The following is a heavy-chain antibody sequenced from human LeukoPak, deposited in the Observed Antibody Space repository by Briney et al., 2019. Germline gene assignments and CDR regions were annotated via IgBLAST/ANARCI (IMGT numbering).Heavy chain of an antibody. J-gene: IGHJ5*02. Sequence: GGSLRLSCAASGFTFSDYYMNWIRQAPGKGLEWVSYISSSGTTIYYADSVKGRFTFSRDNAKNSLYLQMNSLRVEDTAVYYCARGGLVRSFDPWGQGTLVTVSS. D-gene: IGHD3-3*01. CDR2: ISSSGTTI. CDR3: ARGGLVRSFDP. V-gene: IGHV3-11*01. CDR1: GFTFSDYY.